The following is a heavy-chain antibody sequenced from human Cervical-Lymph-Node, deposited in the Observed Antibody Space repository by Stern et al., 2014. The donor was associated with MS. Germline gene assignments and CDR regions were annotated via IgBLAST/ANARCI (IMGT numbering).Heavy chain of an antibody. CDR2: IDSGSSHI. Sequence: VQLVESGGGLVKPGGSLRLSCAASGFTFNRHSMNWVRQAPGKGLEWVSSIDSGSSHIFYADSVKGRFTISRDNAKNSLYLQMNSLRAGETAVYYCAACSGGSCYYLDYWGQGTLVTVSS. CDR1: GFTFNRHS. D-gene: IGHD2-15*01. J-gene: IGHJ4*02. V-gene: IGHV3-21*01. CDR3: AACSGGSCYYLDY.